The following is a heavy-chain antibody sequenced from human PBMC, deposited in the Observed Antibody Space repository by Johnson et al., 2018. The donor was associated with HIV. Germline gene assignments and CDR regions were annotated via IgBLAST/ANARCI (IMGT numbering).Heavy chain of an antibody. V-gene: IGHV3-73*01. CDR3: TRQADI. CDR2: IRSKANSYAT. Sequence: EVQLVESGGGLVQPGGSLKLSCAASGFTFSCSAMHWVRQASGKGLEWVGRIRSKANSYATAYAASVKGRFTISRDDSKNTAYLQMNSLKTEDTAVYYCTRQADIWGQGTMVTVSS. CDR1: GFTFSCSA. J-gene: IGHJ3*02.